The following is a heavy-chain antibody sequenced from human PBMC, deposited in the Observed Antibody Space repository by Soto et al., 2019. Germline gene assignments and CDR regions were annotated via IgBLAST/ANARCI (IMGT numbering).Heavy chain of an antibody. CDR2: IYHSGST. Sequence: QLQLQESGSGLVKPSQTLSLTCAVSGGSISSGGYSWSWIRQPPGKGLEWIGYIYHSGSTYYNPSLQRRVTISVDRAKNQFSLKLCSVTAADTAVYYCAAGGGLPRYYWGQGTLVTVSS. D-gene: IGHD5-12*01. V-gene: IGHV4-30-2*01. J-gene: IGHJ4*02. CDR3: AAGGGLPRYY. CDR1: GGSISSGGYS.